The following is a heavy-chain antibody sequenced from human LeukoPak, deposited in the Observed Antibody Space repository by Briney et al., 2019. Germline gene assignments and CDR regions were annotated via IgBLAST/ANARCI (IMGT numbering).Heavy chain of an antibody. CDR3: ARVMVVTIFGVVIGYNWFDP. CDR2: IIPIFGTA. V-gene: IGHV1-69*13. CDR1: GGTFSSYA. J-gene: IGHJ5*02. Sequence: GASVKVSCKASGGTFSSYAISWVRQAPGQGLEWMGGIIPIFGTANYAQKFQGRVTITADESTSTAYMELSSLRSEDTAVYYCARVMVVTIFGVVIGYNWFDPWGQGTLVTVSS. D-gene: IGHD3-3*01.